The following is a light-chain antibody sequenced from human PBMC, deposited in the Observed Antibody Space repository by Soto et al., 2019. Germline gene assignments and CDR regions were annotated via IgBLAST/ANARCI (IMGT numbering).Light chain of an antibody. Sequence: QSVLTQPASVSGSPGQSITISCTGTSSDVGGYNYVSWYQQHPGKAPKLMIYEVSDRPSGVSNRFSGSKSGNTASLTISGLQAEDEADYYCRSYTSSSTLAFGGGTKLTVL. J-gene: IGLJ2*01. CDR1: SSDVGGYNY. CDR3: RSYTSSSTLA. CDR2: EVS. V-gene: IGLV2-14*01.